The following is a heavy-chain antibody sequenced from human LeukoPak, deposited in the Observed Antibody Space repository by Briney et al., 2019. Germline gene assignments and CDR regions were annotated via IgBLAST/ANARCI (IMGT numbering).Heavy chain of an antibody. V-gene: IGHV4-59*08. CDR3: ASHVRTAVTGSLWYFDL. CDR1: GGSISNYY. Sequence: SETLSLTCTVSGGSISNYYWSWIRQPPGKGLEWIGYIYYSGSTNYNPSPKSRVTISVDTSKSQFSLKLSSVTAADTAVYYCASHVRTAVTGSLWYFDLWGRGTLVTVSS. J-gene: IGHJ2*01. D-gene: IGHD6-19*01. CDR2: IYYSGST.